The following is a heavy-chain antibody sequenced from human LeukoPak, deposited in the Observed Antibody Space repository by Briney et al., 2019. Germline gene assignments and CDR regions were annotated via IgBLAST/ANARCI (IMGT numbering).Heavy chain of an antibody. D-gene: IGHD5-18*01. Sequence: GASVKVSCKASGYTFIGYYMHWVRQAPGQGLEWMGWINPNSGGTNYAQKFQGRVTMTRDTSISTAYMELSRLRSDDTAVYYCARGRYSYGVGYYFDYWGQGTLVTVSS. CDR1: GYTFIGYY. CDR2: INPNSGGT. CDR3: ARGRYSYGVGYYFDY. V-gene: IGHV1-2*02. J-gene: IGHJ4*02.